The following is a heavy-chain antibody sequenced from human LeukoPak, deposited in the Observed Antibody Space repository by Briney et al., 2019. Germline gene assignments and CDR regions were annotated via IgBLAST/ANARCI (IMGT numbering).Heavy chain of an antibody. V-gene: IGHV3-30*18. CDR3: AKGLAYCGGDCYSSYFDY. D-gene: IGHD2-21*02. J-gene: IGHJ4*02. CDR1: GFTFSSYG. CDR2: ISYDGSNK. Sequence: QSGGSLRLSCAASGFTFSSYGMHWVRQAPGKGLEWVAVISYDGSNKYYADSVKGRSTISRDNSKNTLYLQMNSLRAEDTAVYYCAKGLAYCGGDCYSSYFDYWGQGTLVTVSS.